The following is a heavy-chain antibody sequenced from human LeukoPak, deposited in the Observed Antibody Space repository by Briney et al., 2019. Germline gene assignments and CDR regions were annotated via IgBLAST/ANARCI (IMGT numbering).Heavy chain of an antibody. Sequence: PGESLKISCNSSGYXFTTYWIAWVRQMPGKGLEWMGIICPGDSDTRYSPSLQGQVTISADKSISTAYLQWSSLKASDTAMYYCARSVGPTVANAFDIWGQGTMVTVSS. CDR1: GYXFTTYW. CDR2: ICPGDSDT. D-gene: IGHD1-26*01. V-gene: IGHV5-51*01. CDR3: ARSVGPTVANAFDI. J-gene: IGHJ3*02.